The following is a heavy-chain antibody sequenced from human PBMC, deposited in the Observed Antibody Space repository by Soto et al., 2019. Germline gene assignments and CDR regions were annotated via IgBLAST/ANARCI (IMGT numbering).Heavy chain of an antibody. CDR1: GGTFSSYA. D-gene: IGHD6-6*01. Sequence: SVKVSCKASGGTFSSYAISWVRQAPGQGVEWMGGIIPLFETPDYAQKSQGRVTITADESTSTVFMELRSLRSEDTAVYYCARGRGGRIDYSTSSHYYYYGMDVWGQGTTVTVSS. CDR2: IIPLFETP. V-gene: IGHV1-69*13. CDR3: ARGRGGRIDYSTSSHYYYYGMDV. J-gene: IGHJ6*02.